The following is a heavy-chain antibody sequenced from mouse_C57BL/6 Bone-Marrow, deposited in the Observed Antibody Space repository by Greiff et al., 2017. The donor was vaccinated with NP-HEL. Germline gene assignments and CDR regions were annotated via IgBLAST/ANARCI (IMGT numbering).Heavy chain of an antibody. Sequence: QVQLQQPGAELVKPGASVKLSCKASGYTFTNYWMHWVKQRPGRGLEWIGRIDPNSGGTKYNEKFKGKATLTADKSSSTAYMELRSLTSEDSAVYFCARYPVATRDYWGQGTTLTVSS. CDR1: GYTFTNYW. J-gene: IGHJ2*01. D-gene: IGHD1-1*01. CDR2: IDPNSGGT. V-gene: IGHV1-62-3*01. CDR3: ARYPVATRDY.